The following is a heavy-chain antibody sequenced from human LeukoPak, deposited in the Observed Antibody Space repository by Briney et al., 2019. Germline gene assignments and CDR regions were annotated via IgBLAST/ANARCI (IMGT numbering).Heavy chain of an antibody. D-gene: IGHD3-22*01. V-gene: IGHV3-33*05. CDR1: GFTFSLYG. CDR3: ARVLDRGGYSLSVLRY. Sequence: PGRSLRLSCAASGFTFSLYGMHWVRQAPGKGLEWVAVISYDGSNKYYAASVKGRFTISRDNSKNTLYLQMNSLRAEDTAVYYCARVLDRGGYSLSVLRYWGQGTLVTVSS. CDR2: ISYDGSNK. J-gene: IGHJ4*02.